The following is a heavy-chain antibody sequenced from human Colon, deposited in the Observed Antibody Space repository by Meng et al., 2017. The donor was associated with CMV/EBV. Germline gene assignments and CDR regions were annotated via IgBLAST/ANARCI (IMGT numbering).Heavy chain of an antibody. CDR1: GGSIRMSSYS. J-gene: IGHJ3*02. Sequence: QLPPQEPGPSRGNPPGALSHPCTVSGGSIRMSSYSGGWIRQPPGKGLEWIGSIYYSGSTYYNPSLKSRVTISVDTSKNQFSLKLSSVTAADTAVYYCARGQTEQWLVQDAFDIWGQGTMVTVSS. CDR3: ARGQTEQWLVQDAFDI. D-gene: IGHD6-19*01. CDR2: IYYSGST. V-gene: IGHV4-39*07.